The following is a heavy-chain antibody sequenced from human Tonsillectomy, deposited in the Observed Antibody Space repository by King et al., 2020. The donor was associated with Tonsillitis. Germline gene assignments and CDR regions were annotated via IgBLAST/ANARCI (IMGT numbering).Heavy chain of an antibody. Sequence: VQLVESGGGLVQPGGSLRLSCAASGFTFSSYAMSWVRQAPGKGLEWVSAISGSGGSTYYADSVKGRFTISRDNSKNTLYLQMNSLRAEDTAVYYCEKDFPLVAGQTKTFDYWGQGTLVTVSS. J-gene: IGHJ4*02. CDR3: EKDFPLVAGQTKTFDY. CDR2: ISGSGGST. CDR1: GFTFSSYA. V-gene: IGHV3-23*04. D-gene: IGHD6-19*01.